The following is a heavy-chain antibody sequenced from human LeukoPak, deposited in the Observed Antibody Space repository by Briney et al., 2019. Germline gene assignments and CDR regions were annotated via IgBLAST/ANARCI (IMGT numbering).Heavy chain of an antibody. D-gene: IGHD6-13*01. Sequence: GGSLRLSCAASGFTFSSYAMHWVRQAPGKGLEWVAVISYDGSNKYYADSVKGRFTISRDDSKNTLYLQMNSLRAEDTAVYYCARDLSWSYYFDYWGQGTLVTVSS. CDR2: ISYDGSNK. CDR1: GFTFSSYA. CDR3: ARDLSWSYYFDY. J-gene: IGHJ4*02. V-gene: IGHV3-30-3*01.